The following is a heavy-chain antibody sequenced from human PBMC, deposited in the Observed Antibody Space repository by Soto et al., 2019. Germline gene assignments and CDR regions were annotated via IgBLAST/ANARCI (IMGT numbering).Heavy chain of an antibody. CDR2: TYYRSKWYY. V-gene: IGHV6-1*01. D-gene: IGHD1-26*01. CDR1: GDSVSSNSAG. CDR3: ARGEQYSGRIFDY. J-gene: IGHJ4*01. Sequence: PSQTLSLTCAITGDSVSSNSAGWSWVRQSPSRGLEWLGRTYYRSKWYYEYAVSVRGRITINPDTSKNQYSLQLYSVTPEDTAVYFCARGEQYSGRIFDYWGQGTLVTVSS.